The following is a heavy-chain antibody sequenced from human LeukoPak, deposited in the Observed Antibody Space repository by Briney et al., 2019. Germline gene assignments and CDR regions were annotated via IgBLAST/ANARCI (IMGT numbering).Heavy chain of an antibody. V-gene: IGHV4-30-4*01. CDR3: ARAPVGYDFWSGYPPYYYYGMDV. CDR1: GGSISSVDYY. Sequence: SETLSLTCTVSGGSISSVDYYWSSIRQPPGKGLEWIGYIYYSGSTSYNPSLKSRVTQSVDPSNNQFSLKLISVTAPDTCGYYCARAPVGYDFWSGYPPYYYYGMDVWGQGTTVTVSS. J-gene: IGHJ6*02. CDR2: IYYSGST. D-gene: IGHD3-3*01.